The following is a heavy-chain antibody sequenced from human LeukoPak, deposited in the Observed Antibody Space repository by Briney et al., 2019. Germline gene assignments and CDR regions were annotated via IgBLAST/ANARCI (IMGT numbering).Heavy chain of an antibody. J-gene: IGHJ3*02. V-gene: IGHV1-69*13. CDR3: ARVAYYYDSSGRGGTYQGSYAFDI. D-gene: IGHD3-22*01. Sequence: ASVKVSCKASGGTFSSYAISWVRQAPGQGLEWMGGIIPIFGTANYAQKFQGRVTITADESTSTAYMELSSLRSEDTAVYYCARVAYYYDSSGRGGTYQGSYAFDIWGQGTMVTVSS. CDR1: GGTFSSYA. CDR2: IIPIFGTA.